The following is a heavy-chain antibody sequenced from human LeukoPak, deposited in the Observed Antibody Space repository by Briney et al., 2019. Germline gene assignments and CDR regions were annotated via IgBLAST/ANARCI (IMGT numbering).Heavy chain of an antibody. CDR3: AKDFGGYVMNWFDP. CDR2: ISGSGGST. CDR1: GFTFSSYA. J-gene: IGHJ5*02. D-gene: IGHD5-12*01. Sequence: GGSLRLSCAASGFTFSSYAMSWVRQAPGKGLEWVSAISGSGGSTYYADSVKGRLTISRDNSKNTLYLQMNSLRAEDTAVYYCAKDFGGYVMNWFDPWGQGTLVTVSS. V-gene: IGHV3-23*01.